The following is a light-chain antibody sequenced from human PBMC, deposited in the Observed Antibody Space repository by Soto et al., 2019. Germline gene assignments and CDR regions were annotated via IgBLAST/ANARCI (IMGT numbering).Light chain of an antibody. CDR1: QSVSSSY. CDR3: QQRSDWPLT. CDR2: DVS. J-gene: IGKJ5*01. V-gene: IGKV3-11*01. Sequence: EIVLTQSPGTLSLSPLERAPLXCTASQSVSSSYLAWYQQKPGQAPRLLIYDVSNRASGIPARFSGSGSETDFTLTISSLEPEDFAVYYCQQRSDWPLTFGQGTRLEIK.